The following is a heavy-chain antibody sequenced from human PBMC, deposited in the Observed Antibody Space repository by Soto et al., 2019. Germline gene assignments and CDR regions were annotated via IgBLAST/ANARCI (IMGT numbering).Heavy chain of an antibody. CDR3: ARGLGDAAGTRFDS. J-gene: IGHJ4*02. D-gene: IGHD6-13*01. CDR1: GGSISTYY. Sequence: PSETLSLTCSVSGGSISTYYWTWIRQPPGKGLEWIAYVYYTGGATYNPSLKSRVTISVDTSKDQIFLEVNSVTAADTAVYYYARGLGDAAGTRFDSWGQGTLVTVSS. CDR2: VYYTGGA. V-gene: IGHV4-59*01.